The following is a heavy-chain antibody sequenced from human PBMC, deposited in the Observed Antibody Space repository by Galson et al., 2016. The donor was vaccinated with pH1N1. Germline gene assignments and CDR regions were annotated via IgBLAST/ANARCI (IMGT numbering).Heavy chain of an antibody. J-gene: IGHJ4*02. Sequence: SVKVSCKASGGTLSSYAISWVRQAPGQGLEWMGWISAYNGNTNYAQKLQGRVTMTTDTSTSTAYMELRSLRSDDTAVYYCARDPWGSSSWYDYWGQGTLVTVSS. V-gene: IGHV1-18*01. D-gene: IGHD6-13*01. CDR2: ISAYNGNT. CDR1: GGTLSSYA. CDR3: ARDPWGSSSWYDY.